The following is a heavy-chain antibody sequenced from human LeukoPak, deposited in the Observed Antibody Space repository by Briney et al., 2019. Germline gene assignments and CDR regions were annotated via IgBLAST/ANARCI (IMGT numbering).Heavy chain of an antibody. CDR3: TTRAIAAAGITDY. V-gene: IGHV3-15*01. CDR1: GFTFSNAW. CDR2: IKSKTDGGTT. D-gene: IGHD6-13*01. J-gene: IGHJ4*02. Sequence: GGSLRLSCAASGFTFSNAWMSWVRQAPGKGLEWVGRIKSKTDGGTTDYAAPVKGRFTISRDDSKNTLYLQMNSLKTEDTAVYYCTTRAIAAAGITDYWGQGTLVTVPS.